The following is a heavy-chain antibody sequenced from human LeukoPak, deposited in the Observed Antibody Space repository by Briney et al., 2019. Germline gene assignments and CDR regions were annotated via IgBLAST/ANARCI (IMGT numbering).Heavy chain of an antibody. V-gene: IGHV7-4-1*02. D-gene: IGHD3-10*01. CDR3: ARNNADGEGRFSY. Sequence: GASVKVSCKASGYSFTKYAMNWVRQAPGQGLEWMGWINTNTGNPTYAQGFTGRFVFSLDTSVSTAYLQISSLKAEDTAVCYCARNNADGEGRFSYWGQGTLVTVSS. J-gene: IGHJ4*02. CDR2: INTNTGNP. CDR1: GYSFTKYA.